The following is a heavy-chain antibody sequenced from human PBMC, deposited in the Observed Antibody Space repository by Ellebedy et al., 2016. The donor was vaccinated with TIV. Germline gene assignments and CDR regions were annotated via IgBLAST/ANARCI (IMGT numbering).Heavy chain of an antibody. CDR3: AKGRGGGSDSSTPRYYFDY. CDR2: ISNSGSRT. Sequence: PGGSLRLSCAASGFTFSSYAMSWVRQAPGKGLEWVSTISNSGSRTYYADSVEGRFIISRDNSKNPLKQQMNSLRAEETDVYYWAKGRGGGSDSSTPRYYFDYWGLGTLVTVSS. V-gene: IGHV3-23*01. CDR1: GFTFSSYA. J-gene: IGHJ4*02. D-gene: IGHD2-2*01.